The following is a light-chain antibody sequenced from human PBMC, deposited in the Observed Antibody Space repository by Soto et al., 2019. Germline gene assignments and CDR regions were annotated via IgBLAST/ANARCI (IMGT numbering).Light chain of an antibody. CDR1: QSITGW. J-gene: IGKJ1*01. V-gene: IGKV1-5*03. CDR3: QQYNPYSPWT. Sequence: DIQMTQSPPTLSASVGDRVTISCRASQSITGWLAWFQQKPGKAPKLLISKASKLESGGPSRFSGSGSGTDFTLTISGLQPDDFATYYCQQYNPYSPWTFGQGTKVEIK. CDR2: KAS.